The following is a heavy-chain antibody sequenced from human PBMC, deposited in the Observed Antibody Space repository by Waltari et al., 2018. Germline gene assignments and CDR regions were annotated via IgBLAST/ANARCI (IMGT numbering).Heavy chain of an antibody. Sequence: QVQLQQWGAGLLKPSATLSLPGAVHGGSFSGFYWSRVRQPPGKGLEWIGEINHSGSTNYNPSLKSRVTISVDTSKNQFSLKLSSVTAADTAVYYCARRDSSGFKWYFDLWGRGTLVTVSS. CDR1: GGSFSGFY. D-gene: IGHD3-22*01. J-gene: IGHJ2*01. CDR2: INHSGST. CDR3: ARRDSSGFKWYFDL. V-gene: IGHV4-34*01.